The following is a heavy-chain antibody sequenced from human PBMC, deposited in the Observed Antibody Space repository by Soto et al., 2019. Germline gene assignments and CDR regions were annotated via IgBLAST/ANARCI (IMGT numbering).Heavy chain of an antibody. CDR1: GFTFSSYA. V-gene: IGHV3-23*01. CDR2: ISGSGGST. J-gene: IGHJ4*01. D-gene: IGHD3-16*02. Sequence: GGSLRLSCAASGFTFSSYAMSWVRQAPGKGLEWVSAISGSGGSTYYADSVKGRFTISRDNSKNTLYLQMNSLRAEDTAVYYCANAGLPLSPKKTHPYYFDYSGHPPLVTVSS. CDR3: ANAGLPLSPKKTHPYYFDY.